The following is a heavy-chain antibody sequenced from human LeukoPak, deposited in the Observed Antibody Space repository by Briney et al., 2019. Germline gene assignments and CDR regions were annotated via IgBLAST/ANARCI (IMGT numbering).Heavy chain of an antibody. CDR3: ARRPYDSPFDY. V-gene: IGHV5-51*01. Sequence: GASLQISCKGSGSIFTSYWIGWVRQMPGKGLEWMGIIYPGDSDTRYSPSFQGQVTISADKSISTSYLQWSSLKASDTAMYYCARRPYDSPFDYWGQGTLVTVSS. CDR2: IYPGDSDT. J-gene: IGHJ4*02. CDR1: GSIFTSYW. D-gene: IGHD3-22*01.